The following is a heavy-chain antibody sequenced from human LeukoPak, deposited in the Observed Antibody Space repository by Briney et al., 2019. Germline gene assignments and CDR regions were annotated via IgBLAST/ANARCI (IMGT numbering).Heavy chain of an antibody. CDR3: ATVPVRGVAPYYYDVDV. CDR1: GFTFSSYA. Sequence: GGSLRLSCAASGFTFSSYAMSWVRQAPGKGLEWVATIWYDGTKTYYADSVKGRFTVSRDNSKSTLFLQMNSLGVEDTAVYYCATVPVRGVAPYYYDVDVWGQGTAVAVSS. J-gene: IGHJ6*02. CDR2: IWYDGTKT. V-gene: IGHV3-33*08. D-gene: IGHD3-10*02.